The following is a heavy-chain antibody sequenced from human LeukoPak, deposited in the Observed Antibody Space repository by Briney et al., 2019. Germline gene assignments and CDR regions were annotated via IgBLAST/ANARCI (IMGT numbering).Heavy chain of an antibody. CDR2: ISGSGGST. CDR3: ARDHRVAAAFDS. CDR1: GFTFSSSA. V-gene: IGHV3-23*01. Sequence: PGGSLRLSCAASGFTFSSSAMSWVRQAPGKGLEWVSAISGSGGSTYYADSVKGRLTISRDDSKSTVYLQMNSLRAEDTALYYCARDHRVAAAFDSWGQGALVTVSS. D-gene: IGHD2-2*01. J-gene: IGHJ4*02.